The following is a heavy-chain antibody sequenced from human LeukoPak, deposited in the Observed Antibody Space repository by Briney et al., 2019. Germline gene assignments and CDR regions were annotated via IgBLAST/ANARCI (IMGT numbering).Heavy chain of an antibody. CDR3: ARGNYYNSSVWGGFDY. V-gene: IGHV4-30-2*01. D-gene: IGHD3-22*01. J-gene: IGHJ4*02. CDR2: IYHSGST. Sequence: SETLSLTCAVSGGSISSGGYSWSWIRQPPGKGLEWIGYIYHSGSTYYNPSLKSRVTISVDRPKNQFSLNLSSVTAADTAVYYCARGNYYNSSVWGGFDYWGQGTLVTVSS. CDR1: GGSISSGGYS.